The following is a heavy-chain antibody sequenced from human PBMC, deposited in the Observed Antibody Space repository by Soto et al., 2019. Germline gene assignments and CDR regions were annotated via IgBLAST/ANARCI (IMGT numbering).Heavy chain of an antibody. D-gene: IGHD3-22*01. CDR2: INYSGST. CDR3: ARGDTYYYGRSGHYDY. V-gene: IGHV4-59*12. CDR1: GGSISAYY. Sequence: PSETLSLTCTVSGGSISAYYWSWIRQPPGKGLEYIGYINYSGSTNYNPSLKSRVSLSVDTSKDQFSLELSSVTAADTAVYYCARGDTYYYGRSGHYDYWGQGTPVTVSS. J-gene: IGHJ4*02.